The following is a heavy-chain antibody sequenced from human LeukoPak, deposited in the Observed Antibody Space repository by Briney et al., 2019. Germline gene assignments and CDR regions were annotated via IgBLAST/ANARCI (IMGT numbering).Heavy chain of an antibody. V-gene: IGHV1-8*02. CDR2: MNPNSGNT. J-gene: IGHJ4*02. Sequence: GASVKVSCKASGYTFTSYDINWVRQAPGQGLEWMGWMNPNSGNTGYAQKFQGRVTMTRNTSISTAYMELSSLRSEDTAVYYCARAPYSSFGYYFDYWGQGTLVTVSS. CDR3: ARAPYSSFGYYFDY. CDR1: GYTFTSYD. D-gene: IGHD6-19*01.